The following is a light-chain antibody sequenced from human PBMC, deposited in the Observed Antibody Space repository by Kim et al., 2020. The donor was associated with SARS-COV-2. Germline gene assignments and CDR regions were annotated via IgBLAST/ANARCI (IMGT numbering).Light chain of an antibody. CDR2: DNN. Sequence: QSVLTQPPSLSGAPGQRVTISCTGSSSNIGRGHDVHWYQQPPGTAPKLLIYDNNNRPSGVPDRFSGSKSGASASLAITGLQSDDEADYYCQSYDTSLGTYVFGTGTKVTVL. CDR1: SSNIGRGHD. CDR3: QSYDTSLGTYV. V-gene: IGLV1-40*01. J-gene: IGLJ1*01.